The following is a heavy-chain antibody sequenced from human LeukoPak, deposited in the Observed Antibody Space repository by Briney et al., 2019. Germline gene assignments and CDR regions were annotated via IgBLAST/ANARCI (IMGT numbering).Heavy chain of an antibody. CDR3: ARRTCVGATCYAY. CDR2: IYPGDSDT. J-gene: IGHJ4*02. CDR1: GYTFTNYW. Sequence: GESLKISCKASGYTFTNYWIGWVRQMPGKGLERMGIIYPGDSDTRYSPSFQGQVTISADKSISTAYLRWSSLKASDTAIYYCARRTCVGATCYAYWGQGTLVTVSS. V-gene: IGHV5-51*01. D-gene: IGHD2/OR15-2a*01.